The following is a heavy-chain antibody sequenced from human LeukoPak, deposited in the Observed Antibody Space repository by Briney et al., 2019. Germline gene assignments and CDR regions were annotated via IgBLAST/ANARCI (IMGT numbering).Heavy chain of an antibody. J-gene: IGHJ4*02. V-gene: IGHV4-39*07. CDR1: GGSISSSSYY. D-gene: IGHD4-17*01. Sequence: SETLSLTCTVSGGSISSSSYYWGWIRQPPGKGLEWIGSIYYSGSTYYNLSLKNRVTISVDTSKNQFSLQLSSVTAADTAVYYCARRKLRIYYFDYWGQGTLVTVSS. CDR2: IYYSGST. CDR3: ARRKLRIYYFDY.